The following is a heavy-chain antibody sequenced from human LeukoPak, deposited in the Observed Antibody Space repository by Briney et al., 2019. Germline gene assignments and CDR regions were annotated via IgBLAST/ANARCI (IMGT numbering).Heavy chain of an antibody. Sequence: GGSLRLSCAASGFTFSRYSMNWVRQAPGKGLEWVSSISGSSSYIYYADSVKGRFTISRHNAKNSLYLQMNSLRAEDTAVYYCARVSAGVIGMKDVFDIWGQGTMVTVSP. J-gene: IGHJ3*02. CDR1: GFTFSRYS. CDR3: ARVSAGVIGMKDVFDI. D-gene: IGHD3-16*02. V-gene: IGHV3-21*01. CDR2: ISGSSSYI.